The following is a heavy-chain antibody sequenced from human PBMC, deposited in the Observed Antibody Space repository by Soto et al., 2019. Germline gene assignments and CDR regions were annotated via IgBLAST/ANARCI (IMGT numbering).Heavy chain of an antibody. CDR2: FYHTGKT. Sequence: QVQLQESGPGLVKPSQTLSLTCTVSGASLISGGYYWTWIRHHPGKGLEWIGYFYHTGKTYYNPSLESRLSISGDTSKNHFSLTLTSVTAADTAVYCAREMHASIDVFDVWGQGTVVTVSS. V-gene: IGHV4-31*03. CDR3: AREMHASIDVFDV. J-gene: IGHJ3*01. D-gene: IGHD6-6*01. CDR1: GASLISGGYY.